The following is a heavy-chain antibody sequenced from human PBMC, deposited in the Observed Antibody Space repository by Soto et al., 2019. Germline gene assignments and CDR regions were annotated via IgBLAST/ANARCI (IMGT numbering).Heavy chain of an antibody. Sequence: ASVKVSCKASGYTFTSYGISCVRQAPGQGLEWMGWISAYNGNTNYAQKLQGRVTMTTDTSTSTAYMELRSLRSDDTAVYYCAREPQRIFGVANWFDPWVQGTLVTVSS. J-gene: IGHJ5*02. CDR1: GYTFTSYG. CDR2: ISAYNGNT. V-gene: IGHV1-18*01. D-gene: IGHD3-3*01. CDR3: AREPQRIFGVANWFDP.